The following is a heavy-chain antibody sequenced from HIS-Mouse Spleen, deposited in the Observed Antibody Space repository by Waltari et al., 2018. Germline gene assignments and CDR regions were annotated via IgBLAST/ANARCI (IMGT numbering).Heavy chain of an antibody. CDR2: INPTSGGT. CDR3: ARSPSGSSWYDY. J-gene: IGHJ4*02. V-gene: IGHV1-2*02. CDR1: GYTFTGYY. Sequence: QVQLVQSGAEVKKPGASVKVSCKASGYTFTGYYMHWGRQAPGQGLEWMGGINPTSGGTNYAQKFQGRVTMTRDTSISTAYMELSRLRSDDTAVYYCARSPSGSSWYDYWGQGTLVTVSS. D-gene: IGHD6-13*01.